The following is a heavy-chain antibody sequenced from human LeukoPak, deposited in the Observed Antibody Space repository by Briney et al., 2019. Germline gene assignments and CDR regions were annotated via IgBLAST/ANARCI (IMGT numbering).Heavy chain of an antibody. Sequence: ASVKVSCKASGYTFTSYYMHWVRQAPGQGLEWMGIINPSGGSTSYAQKFQGRVTMTRDTSTSTVYMELSSLRSEDTAVYYCARVDYYDSSGYGEEDYWGQGTLATVSS. CDR2: INPSGGST. D-gene: IGHD3-22*01. V-gene: IGHV1-46*01. CDR3: ARVDYYDSSGYGEEDY. CDR1: GYTFTSYY. J-gene: IGHJ4*02.